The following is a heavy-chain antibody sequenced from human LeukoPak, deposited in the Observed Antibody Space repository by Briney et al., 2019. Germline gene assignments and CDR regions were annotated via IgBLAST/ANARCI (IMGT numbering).Heavy chain of an antibody. V-gene: IGHV3-74*01. J-gene: IGHJ4*02. CDR2: INSDVSST. Sequence: GGSLRLSCAASGFTFSSYWMHWVRQAPGKGLVWVSRINSDVSSTNYADSVKGRFTISRDNAKNTVYLHMNSLRADDTAVYYCAREGPLLCLEDWGQGTLVTVSS. D-gene: IGHD2/OR15-2a*01. CDR3: AREGPLLCLED. CDR1: GFTFSSYW.